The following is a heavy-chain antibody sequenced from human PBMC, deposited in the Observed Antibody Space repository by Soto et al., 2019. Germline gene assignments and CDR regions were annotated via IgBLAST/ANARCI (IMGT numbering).Heavy chain of an antibody. J-gene: IGHJ6*02. CDR2: IYYSGST. CDR3: ARVSVTTLNYGMDV. V-gene: IGHV4-31*03. D-gene: IGHD4-4*01. Sequence: PSETLSLTCTVSGGSISSGGYYWSWIRQHPGKGLEWIGYIYYSGSTYYNPSLKSRVTISVDTSKNQFSLKLSSVTAADTAVYYCARVSVTTLNYGMDVWGQGTTITVSS. CDR1: GGSISSGGYY.